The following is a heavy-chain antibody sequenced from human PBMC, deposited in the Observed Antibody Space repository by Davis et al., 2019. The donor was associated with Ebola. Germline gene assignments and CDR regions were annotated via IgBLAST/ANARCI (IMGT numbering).Heavy chain of an antibody. CDR2: ISYDGSNK. J-gene: IGHJ5*02. Sequence: PGGSLRLSCAASGFTFSSYAMHWVRQAPGKGLEWVAVISYDGSNKYYADSVKGRFTISRDNSKNTLYLQMNSLRAEDTAVYYCAREVVGSSWYTGNWFDPWGQGTLVTVSS. V-gene: IGHV3-30-3*01. D-gene: IGHD6-13*01. CDR1: GFTFSSYA. CDR3: AREVVGSSWYTGNWFDP.